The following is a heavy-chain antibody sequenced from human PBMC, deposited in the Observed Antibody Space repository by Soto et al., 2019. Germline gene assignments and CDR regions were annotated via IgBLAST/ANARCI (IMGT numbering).Heavy chain of an antibody. Sequence: QITLKESGPTLVKPTQTLTLTCTFSGFSLTTSGVGVGWIRQPPGKALEWLALIYWADDKRSSPSLKSRLTMTKATPKRQVHPTMTNTDPADPATYFCAHSTTTVTRWFDPWGQGTLVTVSS. J-gene: IGHJ5*02. CDR2: IYWADDK. CDR3: AHSTTTVTRWFDP. CDR1: GFSLTTSGVG. V-gene: IGHV2-5*02. D-gene: IGHD4-17*01.